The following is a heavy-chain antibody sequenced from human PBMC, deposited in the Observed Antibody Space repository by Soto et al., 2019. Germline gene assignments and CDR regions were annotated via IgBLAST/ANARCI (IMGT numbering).Heavy chain of an antibody. Sequence: EVQLVESGGGLVKPGGSLRLSCAASGFTFSNAWMSWVRQAPGKGLEWVGRIKSKTDGGTTDYAATVKGRFTISRDDSKNTLYLQINSLKTEDTAVYYCTTELYPVNTYDWYDPWGQGNLVTVSS. J-gene: IGHJ5*02. CDR2: IKSKTDGGTT. D-gene: IGHD4-4*01. V-gene: IGHV3-15*01. CDR1: GFTFSNAW. CDR3: TTELYPVNTYDWYDP.